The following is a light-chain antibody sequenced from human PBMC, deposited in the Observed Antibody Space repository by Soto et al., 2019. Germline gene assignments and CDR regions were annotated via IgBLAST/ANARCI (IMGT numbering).Light chain of an antibody. J-gene: IGLJ1*01. Sequence: SYELTQPPSVSVAAGQTARIPCGGDNIGSIAVHWYQQKPGRAPVLVVYDDSDRPPGIPERFSGSNSGNTATLTISRVEVGAEADYYCQVRDGSSDHYVFGTGTKVTVL. CDR3: QVRDGSSDHYV. CDR1: NIGSIA. V-gene: IGLV3-21*02. CDR2: DDS.